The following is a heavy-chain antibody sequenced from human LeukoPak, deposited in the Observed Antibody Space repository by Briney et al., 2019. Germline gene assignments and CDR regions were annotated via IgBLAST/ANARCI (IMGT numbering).Heavy chain of an antibody. Sequence: PSETLYLTCTVSGGSISSSSYYWGWIRQPPGKGLEWIGSIYYSGSTYYNPSLKSRLTMSLDTSKNQFSLRLSSVTAADTAVYFCARGAAGTGAADYWGQGTLVTVSS. D-gene: IGHD6-13*01. J-gene: IGHJ4*02. CDR1: GGSISSSSYY. V-gene: IGHV4-39*07. CDR2: IYYSGST. CDR3: ARGAAGTGAADY.